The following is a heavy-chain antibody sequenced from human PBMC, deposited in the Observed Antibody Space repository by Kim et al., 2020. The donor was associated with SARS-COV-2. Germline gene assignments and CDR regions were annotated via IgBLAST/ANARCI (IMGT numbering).Heavy chain of an antibody. Sequence: ANSAQKFQGRGTIPADESTSTAYMELSSLGSEDTAVYYCARDRYAQPFDYWGQGTLVTVSS. CDR2: A. CDR3: ARDRYAQPFDY. V-gene: IGHV1-69*01. D-gene: IGHD2-2*01. J-gene: IGHJ4*02.